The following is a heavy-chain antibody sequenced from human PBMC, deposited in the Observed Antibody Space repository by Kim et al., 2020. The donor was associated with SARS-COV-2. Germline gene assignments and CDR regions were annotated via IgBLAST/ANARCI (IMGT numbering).Heavy chain of an antibody. CDR2: ISYDGSNK. D-gene: IGHD3-22*01. CDR1: GFTFSSYG. Sequence: GGSLRPSCAASGFTFSSYGMHWVRQAPGKGLEWVAVISYDGSNKYYADSVKGRFTISRDNSKNTLYLQMNSLRAEDTAVYYCAPDYYDSSGYYQEEDHWGQGTLVTVSS. CDR3: APDYYDSSGYYQEEDH. V-gene: IGHV3-30*03. J-gene: IGHJ4*02.